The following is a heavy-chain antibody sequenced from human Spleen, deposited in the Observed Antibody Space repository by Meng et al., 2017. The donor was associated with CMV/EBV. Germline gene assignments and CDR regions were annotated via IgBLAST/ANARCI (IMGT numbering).Heavy chain of an antibody. J-gene: IGHJ4*02. Sequence: FSGYYVHWLRQDPGQGLEWMGWINPNRGGTNYAQKCQGRVTQTRDTCISTAYMELSRLRSDDTAVYYCARTSRSGVVPAAREAPGEYWGQGTLVTVSS. CDR3: ARTSRSGVVPAAREAPGEY. D-gene: IGHD2-2*01. V-gene: IGHV1-2*02. CDR2: INPNRGGT. CDR1: FSGYY.